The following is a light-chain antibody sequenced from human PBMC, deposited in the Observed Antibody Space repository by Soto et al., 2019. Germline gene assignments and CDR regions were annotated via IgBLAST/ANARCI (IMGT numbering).Light chain of an antibody. CDR3: CSYAGSYGVV. Sequence: QSALTQPRSVSGSPGQSVTISCTGTSSDVGGYNYVSWYQQHPGKAPKLMIFDVSERPSGVPDRFSGSKSGNTASLTISGLQAEDEADYYCCSYAGSYGVVFGGGTKVTVL. V-gene: IGLV2-11*01. J-gene: IGLJ2*01. CDR1: SSDVGGYNY. CDR2: DVS.